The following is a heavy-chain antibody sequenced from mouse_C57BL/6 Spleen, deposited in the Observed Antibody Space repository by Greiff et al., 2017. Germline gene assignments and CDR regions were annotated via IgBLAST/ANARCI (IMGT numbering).Heavy chain of an antibody. CDR1: GFNIKHTY. CDR2: IDPANGNT. V-gene: IGHV14-3*01. J-gene: IGHJ2*01. D-gene: IGHD2-1*01. Sequence: VQLQQSVAELVRPGASVKLSCTASGFNIKHTYMHWVKQRPEQSLEWIGRIDPANGNTIYAPKFKGKATITADTSSNTAYLQLSSLTSEDTAIYYCARGGYYGIYYFGGWGQGPTLTVAS. CDR3: ARGGYYGIYYFGG.